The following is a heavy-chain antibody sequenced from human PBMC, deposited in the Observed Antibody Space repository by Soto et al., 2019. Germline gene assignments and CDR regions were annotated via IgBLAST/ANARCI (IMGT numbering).Heavy chain of an antibody. J-gene: IGHJ4*02. Sequence: EVQLVESGGGLVQPGGSLSLSCAASGFTFSSYSIDWVRQAPGKGLEWVSYISSSSSTIYYADSVRGRFTISRDNAKNSLYLQMNSLRAEDTAVYYCATETSYGGYAYWGRGTLVTVSS. CDR2: ISSSSSTI. D-gene: IGHD5-12*01. V-gene: IGHV3-48*01. CDR3: ATETSYGGYAY. CDR1: GFTFSSYS.